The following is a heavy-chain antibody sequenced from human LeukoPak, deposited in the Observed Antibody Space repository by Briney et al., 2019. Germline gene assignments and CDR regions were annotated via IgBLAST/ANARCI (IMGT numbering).Heavy chain of an antibody. CDR3: AKDGYSNSRYDWFDP. D-gene: IGHD6-13*01. J-gene: IGHJ5*02. CDR1: GFTFSSYA. V-gene: IGHV3-23*01. Sequence: GGSLRLSCAASGFTFSSYAMSWVRQAPGKGLEWVSGISSGGGTYYADSVKGRFTISRDDSKNTLYLQMNNLRAEDTAVDYCAKDGYSNSRYDWFDPWGQGTLVTVSS. CDR2: ISSGGGT.